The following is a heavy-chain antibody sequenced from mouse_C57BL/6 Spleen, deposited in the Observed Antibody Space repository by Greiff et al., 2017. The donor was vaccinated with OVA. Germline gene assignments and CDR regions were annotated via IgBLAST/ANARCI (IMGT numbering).Heavy chain of an antibody. V-gene: IGHV5-6*01. J-gene: IGHJ3*01. CDR1: GFTFSSYG. CDR3: ARLPHSNWVFAY. D-gene: IGHD4-1*01. CDR2: ISSGGSYT. Sequence: EVKVVESGGDLVKPGGSLKLSCAASGFTFSSYGMSWVRQTPDKRLEWVATISSGGSYTYYPDSVKGRFTISRDNAKNTLYLQMSSLKSEDTAMYYCARLPHSNWVFAYWGQGTLVTVSA.